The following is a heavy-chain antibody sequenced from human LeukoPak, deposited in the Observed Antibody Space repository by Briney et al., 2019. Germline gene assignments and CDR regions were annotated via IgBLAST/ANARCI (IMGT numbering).Heavy chain of an antibody. J-gene: IGHJ5*02. CDR2: INPNSGGT. CDR3: ARETAAAAGRWFDP. CDR1: GYTFTGYY. D-gene: IGHD6-13*01. Sequence: ASVKVSCKASGYTFTGYYMHWVRQPPGQGLEWMGWINPNSGGTNYAQKFQGRVTMTRDTSISTAYMELSRLRSDDTAVYYCARETAAAAGRWFDPWGQGTLVTVSS. V-gene: IGHV1-2*02.